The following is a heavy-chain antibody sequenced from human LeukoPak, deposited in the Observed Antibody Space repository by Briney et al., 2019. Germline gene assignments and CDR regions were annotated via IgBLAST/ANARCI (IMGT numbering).Heavy chain of an antibody. Sequence: PGGSLRLSCAASGFTFYNAWMSWVRQASGKGLEWVARIKSKIHGGTSDYAAPVKGRFTISRDDSENMVYLQMNSLKTDDTAVYYCTTSTSPGIDHWGQGTLVTVSS. CDR3: TTSTSPGIDH. CDR2: IKSKIHGGTS. CDR1: GFTFYNAW. D-gene: IGHD5/OR15-5a*01. J-gene: IGHJ4*02. V-gene: IGHV3-15*01.